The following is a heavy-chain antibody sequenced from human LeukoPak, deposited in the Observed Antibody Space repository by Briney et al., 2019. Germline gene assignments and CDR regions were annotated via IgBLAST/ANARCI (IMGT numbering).Heavy chain of an antibody. Sequence: SGPTLVKPTQTLTLTCTFSGFPLSTSGVGVGWIRQPPGKALEWLALIYWDDDKRYSPSLKSRLTITKDTSKNQVVLTMTNMDPVDTATYYCAHGYDYVWGSYRSFPFDYWGQGTLVTVSS. CDR3: AHGYDYVWGSYRSFPFDY. V-gene: IGHV2-5*02. CDR1: GFPLSTSGVG. CDR2: IYWDDDK. J-gene: IGHJ4*02. D-gene: IGHD3-16*02.